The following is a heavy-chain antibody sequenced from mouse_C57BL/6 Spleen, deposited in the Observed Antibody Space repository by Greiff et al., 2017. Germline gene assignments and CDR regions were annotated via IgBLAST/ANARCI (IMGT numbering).Heavy chain of an antibody. Sequence: QVQLQQPGTALVKPGASVKLSCKASGYTFPSSWMHWVKQRPGQGLEWIGNINPSNGGTNYNEKFKSKATLTVDKSSSTAYMQLSSLTSEDSAVYYCARGYSNYWYFDVWGTGTTVTVSS. CDR1: GYTFPSSW. CDR2: INPSNGGT. V-gene: IGHV1-53*01. CDR3: ARGYSNYWYFDV. J-gene: IGHJ1*03. D-gene: IGHD2-5*01.